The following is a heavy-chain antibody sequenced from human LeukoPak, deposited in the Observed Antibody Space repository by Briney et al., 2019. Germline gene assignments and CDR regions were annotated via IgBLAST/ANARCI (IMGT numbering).Heavy chain of an antibody. Sequence: PSETLSLTCTVSGGSVSNASYYWSWIRQPPGKGLDWIGYVYYSGSANYNPSLKSRVTISVDTSKNQFSLKLSSVTAADTAVYYCARILHNYVWGSYRYSILGMDVWGQGTTVTVSS. D-gene: IGHD3-16*02. CDR3: ARILHNYVWGSYRYSILGMDV. CDR1: GGSVSNASYY. J-gene: IGHJ6*02. CDR2: VYYSGSA. V-gene: IGHV4-61*01.